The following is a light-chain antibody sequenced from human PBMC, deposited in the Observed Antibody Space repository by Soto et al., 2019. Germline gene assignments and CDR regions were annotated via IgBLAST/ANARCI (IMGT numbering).Light chain of an antibody. Sequence: VLTQSPGTLSLSPGERVILSCRASQSISRGNLAWYQQKTGQAPRLLIYGGSSRATDIPDRFSGSGSGTDFTLTISGLEPEDFAVYFCLQYGSPPYTFGQGTKL. CDR2: GGS. J-gene: IGKJ2*01. V-gene: IGKV3-20*01. CDR3: LQYGSPPYT. CDR1: QSISRGN.